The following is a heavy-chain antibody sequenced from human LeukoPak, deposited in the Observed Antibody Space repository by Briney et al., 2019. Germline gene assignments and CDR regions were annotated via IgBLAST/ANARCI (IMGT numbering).Heavy chain of an antibody. J-gene: IGHJ4*02. CDR1: GFTFSSYT. Sequence: GGSLRLSCTASGFTFSSYTMTWVRQAPGKGLKWVSTITTGDGNTYYADSVKGRFTVSRDDSKNTLYLQMNSLRAEDTAVYYCAKDAVDNILTGYYLDYWGQGTLVTVSS. D-gene: IGHD3-9*01. CDR2: ITTGDGNT. CDR3: AKDAVDNILTGYYLDY. V-gene: IGHV3-23*01.